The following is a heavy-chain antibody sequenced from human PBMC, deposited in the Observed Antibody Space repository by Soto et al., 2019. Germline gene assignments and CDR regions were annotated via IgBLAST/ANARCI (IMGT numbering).Heavy chain of an antibody. CDR2: ISYNGRT. V-gene: IGHV4-31*03. CDR1: GATISRGGFL. J-gene: IGHJ4*02. CDR3: AGSGLVFISLDY. D-gene: IGHD3-22*01. Sequence: SETLALTCNVSGATISRGGFLWSWIRQHPGKGLEWIGFISYNGRTSYNPSLKSRVTTSADTPKNLIFLELNSVPAADTAVYYCAGSGLVFISLDYGGQGT.